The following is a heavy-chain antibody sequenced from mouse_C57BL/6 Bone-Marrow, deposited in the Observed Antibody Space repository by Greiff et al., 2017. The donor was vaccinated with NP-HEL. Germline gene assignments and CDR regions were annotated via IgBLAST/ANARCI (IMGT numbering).Heavy chain of an antibody. D-gene: IGHD3-3*01. Sequence: QVQLQQPGAELVKPGASVKMSCKASGYTFTSYWITWVKQRPGQGLEWIGDIYPGSGSTNYNEKFKSKATLTVDTSSSTAYMQLSSLTSEDSAVYYCARGTGRREAWFAYWGQGTLVTVSA. V-gene: IGHV1-55*01. CDR2: IYPGSGST. CDR3: ARGTGRREAWFAY. J-gene: IGHJ3*01. CDR1: GYTFTSYW.